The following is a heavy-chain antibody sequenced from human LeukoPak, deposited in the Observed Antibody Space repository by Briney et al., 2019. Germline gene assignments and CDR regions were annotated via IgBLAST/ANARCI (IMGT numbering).Heavy chain of an antibody. V-gene: IGHV3-33*01. CDR2: IWYDGSNK. J-gene: IGHJ6*02. CDR1: GFTFSSYG. CDR3: ARDIAAAGSRYYYYSMDV. Sequence: GRSLRLSCAASGFTFSSYGMHWVRQAPGKGLEWVAVIWYDGSNKYYADSVKGRFTISRDNSKNTLYLQMNSLRAEDTAVYYCARDIAAAGSRYYYYSMDVWGQGTTVTVSS. D-gene: IGHD6-13*01.